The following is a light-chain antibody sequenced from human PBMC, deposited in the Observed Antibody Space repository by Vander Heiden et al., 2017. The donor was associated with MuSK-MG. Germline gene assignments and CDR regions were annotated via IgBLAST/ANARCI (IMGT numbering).Light chain of an antibody. CDR1: QSVSSSY. CDR2: GAS. V-gene: IGKV3-20*01. J-gene: IGKJ5*01. CDR3: QQGSSSIT. Sequence: EVVLTQSPGTLSVSPGERATLSCRASQSVSSSYLDWYQQKAGQAPRLLIYGASSRATGIPDRFSGSGSGTDFTLTISRLEPEDFAVYYWQQGSSSITFGQGTRLEIK.